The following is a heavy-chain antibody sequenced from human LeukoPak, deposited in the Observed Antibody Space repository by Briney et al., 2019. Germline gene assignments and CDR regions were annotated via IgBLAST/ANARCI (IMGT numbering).Heavy chain of an antibody. D-gene: IGHD3-22*01. J-gene: IGHJ4*02. CDR2: ISYGGSNK. V-gene: IGHV3-30*04. CDR3: ARDPRGPTGYDSSGRDSFDY. CDR1: GFTFSSYA. Sequence: PGGFLRLSCAASGFTFSSYAMHWVRQAPGKGLEWVAVISYGGSNKYYADSVKGRFTISRDNSKNALYLQMNGLRAEDTAVYYCARDPRGPTGYDSSGRDSFDYWGQGTLVTVSS.